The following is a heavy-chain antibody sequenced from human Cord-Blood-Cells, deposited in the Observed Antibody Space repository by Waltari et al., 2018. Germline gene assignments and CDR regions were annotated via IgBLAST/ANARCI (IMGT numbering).Heavy chain of an antibody. CDR3: ARVRDSSSWYPQYYYYYMDV. V-gene: IGHV4-39*01. CDR2: IYYSGST. Sequence: QLQLQESGPGLVKPSETLSLTCTVSGGSISSSSYYWGWIRKPPGKGLEWIGSIYYSGSTYYNPSLKSRVTISVDTSKNQFSLKLSSVTAADTAVYYCARVRDSSSWYPQYYYYYMDVWGKGTTVTVSS. J-gene: IGHJ6*03. D-gene: IGHD6-13*01. CDR1: GGSISSSSYY.